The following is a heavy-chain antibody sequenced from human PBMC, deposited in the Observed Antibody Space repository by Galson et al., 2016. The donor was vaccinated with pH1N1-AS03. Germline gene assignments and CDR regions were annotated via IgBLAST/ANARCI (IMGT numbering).Heavy chain of an antibody. CDR2: ISTSSTYM. V-gene: IGHV3-21*01. CDR1: GFTFSSYS. D-gene: IGHD5-12*01. J-gene: IGHJ4*02. Sequence: SLRLSCAASGFTFSSYSMNWVRQAPGQGLQWASSISTSSTYMYYADAVQGRFTISRDDARNSLYLQMNSLRAEDTAVYYCARDIGLVALYSWGQGSLVTVSS. CDR3: ARDIGLVALYS.